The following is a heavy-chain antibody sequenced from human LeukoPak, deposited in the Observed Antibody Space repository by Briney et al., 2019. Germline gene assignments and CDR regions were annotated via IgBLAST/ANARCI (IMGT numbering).Heavy chain of an antibody. Sequence: PSESPSLTCTLSGVSLTTNTFYWGWIRQPPGKGLEWIGSVYYTGTTHYNPALNRRITISVDTSKNPFSLNLTSVTAADTAVYFCERHGILTDHSIRYWGQGLMVTVSS. CDR2: VYYTGTT. CDR1: GVSLTTNTFY. D-gene: IGHD3-9*01. CDR3: ERHGILTDHSIRY. J-gene: IGHJ4*02. V-gene: IGHV4-39*01.